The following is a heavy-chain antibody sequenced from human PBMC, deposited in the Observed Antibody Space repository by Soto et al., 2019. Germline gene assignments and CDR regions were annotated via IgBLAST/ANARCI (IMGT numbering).Heavy chain of an antibody. CDR1: GGSISSYY. Sequence: SETLSLTCTVSGGSISSYYWSWIRQPAGKGLEWIGRIYTSGSTNYNPSLKSRVTMSVDTSKNQFSLKLSSVTAADTAVYYCASSLYYYGSGSYYYYYGMDVWGQGTTVTVSS. CDR3: ASSLYYYGSGSYYYYYGMDV. J-gene: IGHJ6*02. V-gene: IGHV4-4*07. D-gene: IGHD3-10*01. CDR2: IYTSGST.